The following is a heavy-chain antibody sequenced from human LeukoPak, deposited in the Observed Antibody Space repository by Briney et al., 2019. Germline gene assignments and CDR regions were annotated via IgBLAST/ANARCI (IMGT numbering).Heavy chain of an antibody. J-gene: IGHJ5*02. V-gene: IGHV4-39*01. CDR2: IYYTGST. CDR1: AGSISTASYY. Sequence: SETLSLTCTVSAGSISTASYYWGWIRQPPGKELDWIASIYYTGSTYYNPSLKSRVTMSVDTSKNQFSLKLSSVTAADTAVYYCARQPSLSYCSGGSCWFDTWGQGTLVTVSS. D-gene: IGHD2-15*01. CDR3: ARQPSLSYCSGGSCWFDT.